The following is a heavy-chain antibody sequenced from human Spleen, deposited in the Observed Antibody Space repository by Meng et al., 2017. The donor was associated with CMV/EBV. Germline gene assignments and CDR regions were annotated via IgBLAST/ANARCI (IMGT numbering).Heavy chain of an antibody. Sequence: GESLKISCAASGFTFSSYSMNWVRQAPGKGLEWVSYISSSSSTIYYADSVKGRFTISRDNAKNSLYLQMNSLRAEDTAVYYCARAYCGDDCYSRAFDIWGQGTMVTVSS. D-gene: IGHD2-21*01. CDR3: ARAYCGDDCYSRAFDI. CDR1: GFTFSSYS. J-gene: IGHJ3*02. V-gene: IGHV3-48*04. CDR2: ISSSSSTI.